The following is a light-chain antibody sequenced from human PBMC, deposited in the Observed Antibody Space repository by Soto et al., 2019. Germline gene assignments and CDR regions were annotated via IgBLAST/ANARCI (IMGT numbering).Light chain of an antibody. CDR1: QSIRYY. V-gene: IGKV1-39*01. CDR2: DAS. CDR3: QKSDSSPYS. Sequence: DIQMTQSPSSLSASVGDRVTITCRASQSIRYYLNWYQQKPGKAPNLLIYDASSLQSGVPSRFRGSGSGTDFTLTISSLQPEDFATYYCQKSDSSPYSFGQGTKLEIK. J-gene: IGKJ2*03.